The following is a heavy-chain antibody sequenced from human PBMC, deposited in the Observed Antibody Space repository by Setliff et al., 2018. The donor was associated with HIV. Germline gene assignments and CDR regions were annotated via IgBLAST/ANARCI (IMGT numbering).Heavy chain of an antibody. V-gene: IGHV4-39*01. CDR2: IYYSGST. Sequence: PSETLSLTCTVSGASISSSGYYWGWIRQPPGKGLEWIGTIYYSGSTYYNPTLKSRVTISVDTSKNQFSLKLSSVTAADTAVYYCARVDCSSTSCYRDYYYMDVWGKGTTVTVSS. CDR1: GASISSSGYY. D-gene: IGHD2-2*01. J-gene: IGHJ6*03. CDR3: ARVDCSSTSCYRDYYYMDV.